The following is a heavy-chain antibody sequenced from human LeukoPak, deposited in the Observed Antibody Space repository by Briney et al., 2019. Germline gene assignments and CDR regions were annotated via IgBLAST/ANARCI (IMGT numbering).Heavy chain of an antibody. Sequence: GGTLRLSCAASGFTFSSYGMSWVRQAPGKGLEWVSVISGSGGSTYYADSVKGRFSISRDNSKNILYLQMNSLRAEDTAVYYCAKDRCSNGIGCYYYYMDVWGKGTTVTISS. CDR1: GFTFSSYG. J-gene: IGHJ6*03. CDR2: ISGSGGST. CDR3: AKDRCSNGIGCYYYYMDV. V-gene: IGHV3-23*01. D-gene: IGHD2-8*01.